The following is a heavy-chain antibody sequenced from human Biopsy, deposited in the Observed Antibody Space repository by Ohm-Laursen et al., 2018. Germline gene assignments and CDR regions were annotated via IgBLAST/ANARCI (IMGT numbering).Heavy chain of an antibody. CDR2: ISGSGGST. CDR1: GFSFDNYA. CDR3: AKGGYCTTTSCYMDVDY. V-gene: IGHV3-23*01. Sequence: GSLRLSCAASGFSFDNYAMNWVRQAPGKGLEWVSTISGSGGSTYYADSVKGRFTISRDASKNTLYLLMNSLRAEDTAMYHCAKGGYCTTTSCYMDVDYWGQGTLATVSS. D-gene: IGHD2-2*02. J-gene: IGHJ4*02.